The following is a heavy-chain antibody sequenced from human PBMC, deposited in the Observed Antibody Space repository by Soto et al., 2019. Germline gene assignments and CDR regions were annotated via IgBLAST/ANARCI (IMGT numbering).Heavy chain of an antibody. CDR3: TRQSRDRSGWYGAFDI. D-gene: IGHD6-13*01. CDR1: GLTLTNAW. J-gene: IGHJ3*02. CDR2: IKSKTDGGAT. V-gene: IGHV3-15*01. Sequence: GGSLRLSCAASGLTLTNAWMSWVRHSPWKGLEWVGRIKSKTDGGATDYAAPVKGRFTSLRDDSTNTLYLQMNSLRTENTAVYYCTRQSRDRSGWYGAFDIWCQRKMVAVS.